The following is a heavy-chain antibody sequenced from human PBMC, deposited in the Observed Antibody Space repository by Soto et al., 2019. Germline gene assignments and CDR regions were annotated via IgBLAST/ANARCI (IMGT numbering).Heavy chain of an antibody. CDR1: GGAFSTYA. D-gene: IGHD5-12*01. J-gene: IGHJ4*02. CDR3: ARDSVGMATRKFDS. V-gene: IGHV1-69*12. CDR2: IIPKIGTA. Sequence: QVQLVQSGAEVRKPGSSVKVSCKASGGAFSTYAISWVRQAPGQGPEWMGGIIPKIGTADYAQKFQGRVTXXAXEXXTRAYMELSSLRSEDTAVYYCARDSVGMATRKFDSWGQGTLVTVSS.